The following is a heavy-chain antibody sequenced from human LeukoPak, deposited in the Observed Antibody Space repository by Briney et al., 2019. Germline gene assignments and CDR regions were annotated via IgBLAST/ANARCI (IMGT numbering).Heavy chain of an antibody. CDR2: ISYDGSNK. D-gene: IGHD4-17*01. CDR1: GFTFSSYA. V-gene: IGHV3-30-3*01. CDR3: ARATVTRYWFDP. J-gene: IGHJ5*02. Sequence: GGSLRLSCAASGFTFSSYAMHWVRQAPGKGLEWVAVISYDGSNKYYADSVKGRFTISSDNSKNTLYLQMNSLRAEDTAVYYCARATVTRYWFDPWGQGTLVTVSS.